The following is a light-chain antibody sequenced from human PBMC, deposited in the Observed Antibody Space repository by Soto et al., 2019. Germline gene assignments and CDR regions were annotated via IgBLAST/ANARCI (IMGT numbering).Light chain of an antibody. CDR3: QQYSEWPLT. J-gene: IGKJ4*01. Sequence: EIVMTQSPATLSVSPGAKATLSCRASQSVSNNLAWYQQKPGQAPRLLIYFASTRATGVPARFSGSGSGTEFTLTISNLQSEDSAVYYCQQYSEWPLTFGGGTKLETK. CDR2: FAS. V-gene: IGKV3-15*01. CDR1: QSVSNN.